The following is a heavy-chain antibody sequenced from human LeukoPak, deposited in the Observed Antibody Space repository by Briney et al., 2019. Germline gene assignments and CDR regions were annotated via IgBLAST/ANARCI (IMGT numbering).Heavy chain of an antibody. Sequence: GASVKVSCKASGYTFTSYGISWVRQAPGQGLEWMGWISAYNGNTNYAQKLQGRVTMTTDTSTSTAYMELRSLRSDDTAVYYCARDTYYYDSSGYYAAFDIWGRGTMVTVSS. CDR3: ARDTYYYDSSGYYAAFDI. V-gene: IGHV1-18*01. J-gene: IGHJ3*02. CDR2: ISAYNGNT. D-gene: IGHD3-22*01. CDR1: GYTFTSYG.